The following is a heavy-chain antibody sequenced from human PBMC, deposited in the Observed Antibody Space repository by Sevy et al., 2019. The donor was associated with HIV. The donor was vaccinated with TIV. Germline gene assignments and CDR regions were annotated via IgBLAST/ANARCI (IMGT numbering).Heavy chain of an antibody. V-gene: IGHV3-74*01. J-gene: IGHJ4*02. CDR3: AIECSVTYYYFDF. Sequence: GESLKISCAASGFTFSSYWMHWVRQAPGKGLVWVSRINSDGSSTNYADSVKGRFTISRDNAKNTLYLRMNSLRAEDTAVYYCAIECSVTYYYFDFWGQGTPVTVSS. CDR2: INSDGSST. CDR1: GFTFSSYW. D-gene: IGHD1-26*01.